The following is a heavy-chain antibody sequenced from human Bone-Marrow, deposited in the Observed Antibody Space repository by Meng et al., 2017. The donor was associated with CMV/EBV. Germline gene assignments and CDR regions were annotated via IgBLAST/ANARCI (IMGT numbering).Heavy chain of an antibody. CDR2: IKSKTDGGTT. CDR3: TTYIVVVPAAID. J-gene: IGHJ4*02. D-gene: IGHD2-2*01. V-gene: IGHV3-15*01. CDR1: GFTFSNAW. Sequence: GGSLRLSCAASGFTFSNAWMSWVRQAPGKGLEWVGRIKSKTDGGTTDYAASVKGRFTISRDDSKNTLYLQMNSLKTEDTAVYYCTTYIVVVPAAIDWGQGTLVTVSS.